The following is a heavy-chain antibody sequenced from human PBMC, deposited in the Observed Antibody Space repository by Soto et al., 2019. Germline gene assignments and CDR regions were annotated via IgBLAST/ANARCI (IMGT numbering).Heavy chain of an antibody. CDR2: INAGNGNT. D-gene: IGHD3-16*01. Sequence: ASVKVACKASGYTFTSYSMHWVRQAPGQRLEWMGWINAGNGNTEYSQKFQGRVTITRDTSASTAYMELSSLRSEDTAVYYCARGEFLSYDDYWGQGTLVTVSS. CDR1: GYTFTSYS. V-gene: IGHV1-3*01. CDR3: ARGEFLSYDDY. J-gene: IGHJ4*02.